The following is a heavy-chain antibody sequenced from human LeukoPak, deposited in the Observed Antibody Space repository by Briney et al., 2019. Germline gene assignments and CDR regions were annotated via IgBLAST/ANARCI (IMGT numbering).Heavy chain of an antibody. CDR3: ARVSYYYYYGMDV. J-gene: IGHJ6*02. CDR2: ISAYNGNT. V-gene: IGHV1-18*01. CDR1: GYTFTSYG. Sequence: GASVEVSCKASGYTFTSYGISWVRQAPGQGLEWMGWISAYNGNTNYAQKLQGRVTMTTDTSTSTAYMELRSLRSDDTAVYYCARVSYYYYYGMDVWGQGTTVTVSS.